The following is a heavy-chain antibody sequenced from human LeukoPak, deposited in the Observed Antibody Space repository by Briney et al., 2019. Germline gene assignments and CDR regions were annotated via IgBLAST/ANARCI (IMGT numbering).Heavy chain of an antibody. CDR1: GFTFSSYA. CDR2: ISGSGGST. Sequence: GASLRLSCAASGFTFSSYAMSWVRQAPGKGLEWVSAISGSGGSTYYADSVKGQFTISRDNSKNTLYLQMNSLGAEDTAVYYCAKVYDILTGYYLSEYWGQGTLVTVSS. J-gene: IGHJ4*02. D-gene: IGHD3-9*01. V-gene: IGHV3-23*01. CDR3: AKVYDILTGYYLSEY.